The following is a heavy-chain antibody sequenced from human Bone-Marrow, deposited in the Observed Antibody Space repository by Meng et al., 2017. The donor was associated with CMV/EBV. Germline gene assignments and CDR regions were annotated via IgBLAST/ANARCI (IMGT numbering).Heavy chain of an antibody. V-gene: IGHV1-8*03. CDR3: ARGTFWVTIFGVVIKNGMDV. D-gene: IGHD3-3*01. CDR1: GYTFTSYD. CDR2: MNPNSGNT. Sequence: ASVKVSCKASGYTFTSYDINWVRQATGQGLEWMGWMNPNSGNTGYAQKFQGRVTITRNTSISTAYMEPSSLRSEDTAVYYCARGTFWVTIFGVVIKNGMDVWGQGTTVTVSS. J-gene: IGHJ6*02.